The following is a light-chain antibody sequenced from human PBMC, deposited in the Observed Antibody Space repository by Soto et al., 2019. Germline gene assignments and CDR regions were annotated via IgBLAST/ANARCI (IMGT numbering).Light chain of an antibody. J-gene: IGKJ4*01. CDR2: LGS. Sequence: DIVMTQSPLSLPVTPGEPASISCRSSQSLLHSNGYNDLDWYLQKPEQSPQLRIYLGSNRASGVPDRLSGSGSGTDFTLTISRLEPEDFAVYYCQQYGSSPSFGGGTKVDIK. CDR3: QQYGSSPS. CDR1: QSLLHSNGYND. V-gene: IGKV2-28*01.